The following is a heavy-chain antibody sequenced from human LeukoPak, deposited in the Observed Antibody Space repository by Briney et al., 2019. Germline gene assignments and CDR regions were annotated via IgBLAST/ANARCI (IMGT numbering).Heavy chain of an antibody. Sequence: GGSLRLSCAASGFTFRSYSMNWVRQAPGKGLEWVSSSGTRSGTKYYADSVMGRFTISRDSAMNSVSLQINSLRAEDTAVYYCLLQMTYGELSDPDFRGQGTLVTVSS. CDR2: SGTRSGTK. V-gene: IGHV3-21*01. CDR1: GFTFRSYS. CDR3: LLQMTYGELSDPDF. J-gene: IGHJ4*02. D-gene: IGHD3-16*02.